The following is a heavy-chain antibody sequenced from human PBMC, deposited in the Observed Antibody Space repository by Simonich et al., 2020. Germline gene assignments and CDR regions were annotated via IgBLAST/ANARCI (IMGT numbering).Heavy chain of an antibody. J-gene: IGHJ4*02. Sequence: QVQLQESGPGLVKPSETLSLTCTVSGGSISSYYWSWIRQPPGKGLEWFEYIYYSGSTNYNPSRQVRVTISVDTSNNQFSLKLSSVTAADTAVYYCARGGLYFDYWGQGTLVTVSS. CDR1: GGSISSYY. D-gene: IGHD2-15*01. CDR2: IYYSGST. CDR3: ARGGLYFDY. V-gene: IGHV4-59*01.